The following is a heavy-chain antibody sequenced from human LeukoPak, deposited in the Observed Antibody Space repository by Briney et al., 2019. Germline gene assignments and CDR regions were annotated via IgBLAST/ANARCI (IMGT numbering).Heavy chain of an antibody. J-gene: IGHJ4*02. CDR2: ISYDGSNK. V-gene: IGHV3-30-3*01. D-gene: IGHD2-15*01. CDR3: ARGYCSGGSCYDY. Sequence: PGGSLRLSCAASGFTFSSYAMYWVRQAPGKGLEWVALISYDGSNKYYADSVKGRFTISRDNSKNTLYLQMNSLRAEDTAVYYCARGYCSGGSCYDYWGQGTLVTVSS. CDR1: GFTFSSYA.